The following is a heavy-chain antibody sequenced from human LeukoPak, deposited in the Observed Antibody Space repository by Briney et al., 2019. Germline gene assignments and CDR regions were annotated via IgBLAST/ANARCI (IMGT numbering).Heavy chain of an antibody. V-gene: IGHV3-23*01. D-gene: IGHD3-22*01. CDR3: AKEFDSSGSGWFDP. CDR1: GFTFSSYG. Sequence: GGSLRLSCAASGFTFSSYGMSWVRQAPGKGLEWVSAVSGSGGSTYYAASVKGRFTISRDNSKNTLYLQMNRLRAEDTAVYYCAKEFDSSGSGWFDPWSQGTLVTVSS. J-gene: IGHJ5*02. CDR2: VSGSGGST.